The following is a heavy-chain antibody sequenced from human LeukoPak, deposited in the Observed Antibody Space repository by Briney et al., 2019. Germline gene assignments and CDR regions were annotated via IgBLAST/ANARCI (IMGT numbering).Heavy chain of an antibody. CDR3: ATGQGHGMDV. D-gene: IGHD1-14*01. J-gene: IGHJ6*02. V-gene: IGHV3-74*01. CDR2: INSDGSST. Sequence: GGSLRLSCAAPGFTFSSYWMHWVRQAPGKGLVWVSRINSDGSSTSYADSVKGRFTISRDNAKNTLYLQMNGLRAEDTAVYYCATGQGHGMDVWGQGTTVTVSS. CDR1: GFTFSSYW.